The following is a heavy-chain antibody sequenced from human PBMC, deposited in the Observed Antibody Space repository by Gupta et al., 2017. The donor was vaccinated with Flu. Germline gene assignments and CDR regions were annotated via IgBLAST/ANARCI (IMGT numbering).Heavy chain of an antibody. CDR1: GFDSNSYE. J-gene: IGHJ4*02. CDR3: ARGHWDN. V-gene: IGHV3-48*03. CDR2: ISSSAVT. Sequence: EVLLVESGGGLVQPGGSLRLSCTALGFDSNSYEMSWVRQAPGRGLGWVAFISSSAVTYYTDPVRGRFTISRDNANNLLYLQMSSLRGEDTAVYYCARGHWDNWGQGTLVTVSS.